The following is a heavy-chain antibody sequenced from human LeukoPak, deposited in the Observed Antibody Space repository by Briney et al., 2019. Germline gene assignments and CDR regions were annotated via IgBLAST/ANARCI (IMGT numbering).Heavy chain of an antibody. CDR3: GRRPAVDGPIDN. V-gene: IGHV4-59*01. CDR2: IYSSGTT. CDR1: GGSLRRSF. Sequence: PSETLSLTCVVSGGSLRRSFWTWVRQPPGKGLEWIGRIYSSGTTDYSPSLKCRLTISIDTSKNQFSLRLASVTAADTAVYYCGRRPAVDGPIDNWGQGILVAVSS. J-gene: IGHJ4*02. D-gene: IGHD3/OR15-3a*01.